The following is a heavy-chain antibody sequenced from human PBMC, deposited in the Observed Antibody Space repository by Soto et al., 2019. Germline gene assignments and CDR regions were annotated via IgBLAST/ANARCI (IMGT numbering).Heavy chain of an antibody. D-gene: IGHD2-21*02. CDR1: GYTFTSYA. V-gene: IGHV1-3*01. CDR2: ISAGNGNT. Sequence: ASVKVSCKASGYTFTSYAMHWVRQAPGQRLEWMGWISAGNGNTKYSQKFQGRVTITRDTSASTVYMELSSLGSEDTAVYYCARVRYVVVTAIAMGHFDYWGQGTLVTVS. J-gene: IGHJ4*02. CDR3: ARVRYVVVTAIAMGHFDY.